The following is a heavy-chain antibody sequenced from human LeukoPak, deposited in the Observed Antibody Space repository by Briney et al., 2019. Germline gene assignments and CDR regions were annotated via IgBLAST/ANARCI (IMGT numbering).Heavy chain of an antibody. J-gene: IGHJ3*02. CDR2: ISGYNGNT. D-gene: IGHD3-10*01. V-gene: IGHV1-18*04. CDR1: GYTFTGYY. CDR3: ARDLFYGSGTYSDVFDI. Sequence: ASVKVSCKASGYTFTGYYMHWVRQAPGQGLEWMGWISGYNGNTYYAQNLQGRVTMTTDTSTSTVYMELRSLRTDDTAVYYCARDLFYGSGTYSDVFDIWGQGTMVTVSS.